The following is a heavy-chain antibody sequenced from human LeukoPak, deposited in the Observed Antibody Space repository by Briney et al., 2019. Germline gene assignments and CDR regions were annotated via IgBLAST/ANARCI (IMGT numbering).Heavy chain of an antibody. J-gene: IGHJ5*02. D-gene: IGHD3-22*01. CDR3: ARGPGDSSGNFPKQGWFDP. V-gene: IGHV4-34*01. CDR1: GGSFSGYY. CDR2: IKHSGST. Sequence: SETLSLTCAVYGGSFSGYYWSWIRQPPGKGLEWIGEIKHSGSTNYNPSLKSRVTISVDTSKNQFSLKLSSVTAADTAVYYCARGPGDSSGNFPKQGWFDPWGQGTLVTVSS.